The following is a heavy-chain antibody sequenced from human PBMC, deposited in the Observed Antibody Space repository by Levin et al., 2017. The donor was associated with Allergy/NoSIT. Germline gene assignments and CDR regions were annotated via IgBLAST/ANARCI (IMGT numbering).Heavy chain of an antibody. D-gene: IGHD2-15*01. Sequence: GESLKISCAASGFSFSSAWMTWVRQAPGKGLECVGRIKSRPDGETTYYAAPVKGRFTISRDDSYNTLYLQMNSLRTEDTAVYYCTSDVPGGPYPTDYWGQGTLVTVSS. J-gene: IGHJ4*02. CDR1: GFSFSSAW. V-gene: IGHV3-15*01. CDR2: IKSRPDGETT. CDR3: TSDVPGGPYPTDY.